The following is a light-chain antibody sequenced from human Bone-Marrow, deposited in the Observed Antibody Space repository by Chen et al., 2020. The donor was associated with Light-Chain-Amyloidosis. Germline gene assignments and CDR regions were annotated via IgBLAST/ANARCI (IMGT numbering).Light chain of an antibody. CDR3: QHYGSSTWT. CDR1: QSVTSSY. V-gene: IGKV3-20*01. CDR2: GAS. Sequence: EIVLTQSPGTLSLSPGERATLSCRASQSVTSSYLAWYQQKPGQAPRLLIYGASSRATGIPDRFSGSGSGTDFTLSISRLEPGDFAVYYCQHYGSSTWTFGQGTKVEIK. J-gene: IGKJ1*01.